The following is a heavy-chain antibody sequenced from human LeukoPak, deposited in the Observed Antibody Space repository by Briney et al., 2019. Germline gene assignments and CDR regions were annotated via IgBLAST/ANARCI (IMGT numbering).Heavy chain of an antibody. J-gene: IGHJ4*02. CDR1: GGSISSHY. CDR2: IYYSGST. D-gene: IGHD1-7*01. Sequence: PSETLSLTCTVSGGSISSHYWSWIRQPPGKGLEWIGYIYYSGSTNYNPSLKSRVTISVDTFKNQFSLKLSSVTAADTAVYYCARGVTGTTNDYWGQGTLVTVSS. CDR3: ARGVTGTTNDY. V-gene: IGHV4-59*11.